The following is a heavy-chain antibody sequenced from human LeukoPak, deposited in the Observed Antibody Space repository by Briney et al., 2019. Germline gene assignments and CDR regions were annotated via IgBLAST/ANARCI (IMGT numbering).Heavy chain of an antibody. CDR2: IKPDGSGK. J-gene: IGHJ4*02. Sequence: GGSLRLSCAASGFTFSGYWMTWVRQAPGKGLEWVANIKPDGSGKYYVDSVKGRFTISRDNAKNSLDLQMNGLRAEDTALYYCVRDVGDYWGQGTLVTVSS. V-gene: IGHV3-7*01. CDR3: VRDVGDY. CDR1: GFTFSGYW.